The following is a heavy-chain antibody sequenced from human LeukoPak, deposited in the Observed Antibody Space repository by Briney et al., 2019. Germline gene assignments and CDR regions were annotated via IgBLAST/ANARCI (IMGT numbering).Heavy chain of an antibody. CDR2: IKEDGTRK. Sequence: GGSLRLSCAASGFTFTSYSMSWVRQAPGKGLDWVAHIKEDGTRKYYADSVKGRFTISRDNSKNTLYLQMNSLRAEDTAVYYCARVAGYYYDSSGYYFDYWGQGTLVTVSS. CDR3: ARVAGYYYDSSGYYFDY. J-gene: IGHJ4*02. D-gene: IGHD3-22*01. V-gene: IGHV3-7*01. CDR1: GFTFTSYS.